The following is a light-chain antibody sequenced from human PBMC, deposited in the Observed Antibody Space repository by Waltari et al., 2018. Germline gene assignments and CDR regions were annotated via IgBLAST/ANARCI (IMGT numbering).Light chain of an antibody. Sequence: SYVLTQPPSVSVAPGETASLACGGNNIGIRSVHWYPQKPGQAPVLVIYSDTDRPSGIPERFSGSNSGNTATLTISRVEAGDEADYYCQVWDSNNDHAFWVFGGGTNLTVL. CDR2: SDT. CDR1: NIGIRS. J-gene: IGLJ3*02. V-gene: IGLV3-21*04. CDR3: QVWDSNNDHAFWV.